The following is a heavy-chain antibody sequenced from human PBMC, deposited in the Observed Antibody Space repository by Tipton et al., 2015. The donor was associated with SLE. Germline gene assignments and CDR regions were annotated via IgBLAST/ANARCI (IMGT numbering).Heavy chain of an antibody. V-gene: IGHV4-59*08. CDR3: ARHEFLEWLSSGYFDY. J-gene: IGHJ4*02. CDR1: GGSISSYY. Sequence: TLSLTCTVSGGSISSYYWSWIRQPPGKGLEWIGYIYYSGSTNYNPSLKSRVTISVDTSKNQFSLKLSSVTAADTAVYYCARHEFLEWLSSGYFDYWGQGTLVTVSS. D-gene: IGHD3-3*01. CDR2: IYYSGST.